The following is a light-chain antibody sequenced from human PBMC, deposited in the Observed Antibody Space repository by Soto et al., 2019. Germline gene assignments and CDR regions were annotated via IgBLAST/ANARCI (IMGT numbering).Light chain of an antibody. Sequence: DIVMTQSPDSLAVSLGERATINCKSSQSVLYSSNNKNYLAWYQKKPGQPPKLLIYWASTRESGAPNRFSGRGSRTDFTITISSQQAEDVAVYYCQQYYSTLLTFGGGTKVEIK. CDR3: QQYYSTLLT. V-gene: IGKV4-1*01. CDR2: WAS. CDR1: QSVLYSSNNKNY. J-gene: IGKJ4*01.